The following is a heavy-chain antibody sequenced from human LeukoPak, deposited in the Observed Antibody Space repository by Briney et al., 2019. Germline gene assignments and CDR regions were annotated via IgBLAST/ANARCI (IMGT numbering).Heavy chain of an antibody. CDR1: GYTFTGYY. D-gene: IGHD3-10*01. CDR3: ARAGTMVRGVIRSWFDP. Sequence: ASVKVSCEASGYTFTGYYMHWVRQAPGQGLEWMGWINPNSGGTNYAQKFQGRVTMTRDTSISTAYMELSRLRSDDTAVYYCARAGTMVRGVIRSWFDPWGQGTLVTVSS. V-gene: IGHV1-2*02. CDR2: INPNSGGT. J-gene: IGHJ5*02.